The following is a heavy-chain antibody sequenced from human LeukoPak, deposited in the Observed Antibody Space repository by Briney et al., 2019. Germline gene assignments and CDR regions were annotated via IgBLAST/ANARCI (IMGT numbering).Heavy chain of an antibody. Sequence: PGGSLRLSCAAPGFTFSNYDMDGVREAPGKGLEWVSAISGSGGNTYYADSVKGRFTITRDNSKNTLYLQMNSLRDEGTAVYYCAKDPPDSWGQGTLVTASS. CDR2: ISGSGGNT. CDR1: GFTFSNYD. J-gene: IGHJ4*02. CDR3: AKDPPDS. V-gene: IGHV3-23*01.